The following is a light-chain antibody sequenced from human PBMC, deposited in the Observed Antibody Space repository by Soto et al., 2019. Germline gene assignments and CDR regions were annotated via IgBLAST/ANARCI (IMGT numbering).Light chain of an antibody. J-gene: IGKJ2*01. Sequence: EIALTQSPGTLSLSPGERATLSCRASQSVSSSYLAWYQQKPGQAPRLLIYGASSRATGIPDRFSGSGSGTDFPLTISRLEPEEFAVYYCQQYGSSLVTFGQGTKLEIK. CDR3: QQYGSSLVT. CDR1: QSVSSSY. V-gene: IGKV3-20*01. CDR2: GAS.